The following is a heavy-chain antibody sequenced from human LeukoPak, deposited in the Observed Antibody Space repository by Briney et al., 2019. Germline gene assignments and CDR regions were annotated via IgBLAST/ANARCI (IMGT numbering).Heavy chain of an antibody. J-gene: IGHJ4*02. V-gene: IGHV1-69*04. CDR2: IIPILGIA. CDR1: GGTFSSYA. CDR3: AGDIDGSYSGY. Sequence: ASVKVSCKASGGTFSSYAIIWVRQAPGQGLEWMGRIIPILGIANYAQKFQGRVTITADKSTSTAYMELSSLRSEDTAVYYCAGDIDGSYSGYWGQGTLVTVSS. D-gene: IGHD1-26*01.